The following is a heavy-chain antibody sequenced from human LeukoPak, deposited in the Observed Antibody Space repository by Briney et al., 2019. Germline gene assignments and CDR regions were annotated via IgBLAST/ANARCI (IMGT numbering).Heavy chain of an antibody. CDR2: ISGSGGST. V-gene: IGHV3-23*01. CDR3: VGRPYYYYGMDV. Sequence: GGSLRLSCAASGFTFSSYAMSWVRQAPGKGLEWVSAISGSGGSTYYADSVKGRFTISRDNSKNTLYLQMSSLRAEDTAIYYCVGRPYYYYGMDVWGQGTTVTVSS. CDR1: GFTFSSYA. J-gene: IGHJ6*02.